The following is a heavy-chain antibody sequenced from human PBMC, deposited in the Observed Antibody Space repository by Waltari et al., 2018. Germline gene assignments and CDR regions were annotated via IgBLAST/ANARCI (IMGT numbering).Heavy chain of an antibody. V-gene: IGHV3-48*02. CDR3: AREDNVNAKRAMDV. CDR1: GFTFNIYS. J-gene: IGHJ6*04. CDR2: VTGGKSTI. Sequence: EVQLVESGGGLVQPGGSLRLSCAASGFTFNIYSMKWVGQAPGEGLEWVSTVTGGKSTIFQYADSVKGRFTVSRDNAKNSLYLQMNGLREEVTAVYYCAREDNVNAKRAMDVWGKGTTVTVSS. D-gene: IGHD1-20*01.